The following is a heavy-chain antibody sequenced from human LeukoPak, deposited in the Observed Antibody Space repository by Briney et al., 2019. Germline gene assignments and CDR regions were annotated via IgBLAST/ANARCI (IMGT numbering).Heavy chain of an antibody. J-gene: IGHJ4*02. Sequence: GGSLRLSCAASGFTVSSNYMSWVRQAPGKGLEWVSVIYSGGSTYYADSVKGRFTIARDNSKNTLYLQMNSLRVEDTAVYYWARNPLGIVGYFDHWGQGTLVTVSS. D-gene: IGHD7-27*01. CDR3: ARNPLGIVGYFDH. CDR2: IYSGGST. CDR1: GFTVSSNY. V-gene: IGHV3-66*01.